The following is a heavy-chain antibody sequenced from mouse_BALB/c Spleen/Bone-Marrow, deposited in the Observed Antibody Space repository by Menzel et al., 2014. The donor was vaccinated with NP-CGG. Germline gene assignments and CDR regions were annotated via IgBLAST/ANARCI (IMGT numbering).Heavy chain of an antibody. CDR1: GYPFSSYW. Sequence: QVQLKQSGAELVRPGPSVKISCKASGYPFSSYWMSWVKQRPGQGLEWIGQIYPGDGETNYNGKFKGNATLTADKSSSTAYMQLISLTSEDSAVYFCARKYRDYWGQGTTLTVSS. D-gene: IGHD2-14*01. CDR2: IYPGDGET. J-gene: IGHJ2*01. V-gene: IGHV1-80*01. CDR3: ARKYRDY.